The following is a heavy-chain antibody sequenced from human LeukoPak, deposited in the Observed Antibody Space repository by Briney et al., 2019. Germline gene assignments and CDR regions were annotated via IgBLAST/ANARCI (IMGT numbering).Heavy chain of an antibody. Sequence: GRSLRLSCAASGFTFSSYGMHWVRQAPGKGLEWVAVIWYDGSNKYYADSVKGRFTISRDNSKNTLYLQMNSLRAEDTAVYYCARERLLYSGSYDEFDYWGQGTLVTVSS. D-gene: IGHD1-26*01. CDR3: ARERLLYSGSYDEFDY. CDR2: IWYDGSNK. V-gene: IGHV3-33*01. CDR1: GFTFSSYG. J-gene: IGHJ4*02.